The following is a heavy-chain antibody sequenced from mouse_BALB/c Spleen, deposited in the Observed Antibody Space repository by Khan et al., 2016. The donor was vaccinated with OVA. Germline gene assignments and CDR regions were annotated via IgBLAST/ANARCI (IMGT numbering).Heavy chain of an antibody. J-gene: IGHJ2*01. Sequence: QIQLVQSGPELKKPGETVKISCKASGYTFTNYVMNWVKQAPGKGLKWMGWINTYIGEPIYSDDFKGRFALSLETSASTAYLQIKNLKKEDTATCFCARGNRDFDYWGQGTTLTVSS. D-gene: IGHD2-1*01. V-gene: IGHV9-3-1*01. CDR3: ARGNRDFDY. CDR2: INTYIGEP. CDR1: GYTFTNYV.